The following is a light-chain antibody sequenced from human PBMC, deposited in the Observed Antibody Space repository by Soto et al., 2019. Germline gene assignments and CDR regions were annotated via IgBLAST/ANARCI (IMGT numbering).Light chain of an antibody. CDR3: QQYDILPIT. CDR2: DAS. V-gene: IGKV1-33*01. CDR1: QSISAW. Sequence: DIQMTQSPSTLPASVGDRLAITCRANQSISAWLAWYQQKPGKAPNLLIYDASNLEIGVPSRFSGSGSGTHFTFTISSLQTEDIGTYYCQQYDILPITFGRGTRLEIK. J-gene: IGKJ5*01.